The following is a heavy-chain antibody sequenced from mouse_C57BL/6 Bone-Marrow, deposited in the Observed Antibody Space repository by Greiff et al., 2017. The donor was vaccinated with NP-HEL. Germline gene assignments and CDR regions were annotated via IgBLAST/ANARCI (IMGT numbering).Heavy chain of an antibody. CDR3: ARADSSGSMDY. J-gene: IGHJ4*01. CDR1: GYSITSGYD. Sequence: EVKLMESGPGMVKPSQSLSLTCTVTGYSITSGYDWHWIRHFPGNKLEWMGYISYSGSTNYNPSLKSRISITHDTSKNHFFLKLNSVTTEDTATYYCARADSSGSMDYWGQGTSVTVSS. D-gene: IGHD3-2*02. CDR2: ISYSGST. V-gene: IGHV3-1*01.